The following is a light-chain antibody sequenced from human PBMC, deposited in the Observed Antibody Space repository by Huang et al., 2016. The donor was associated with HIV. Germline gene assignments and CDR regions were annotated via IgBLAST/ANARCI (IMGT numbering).Light chain of an antibody. CDR2: AAS. J-gene: IGKJ3*01. V-gene: IGKV1-8*01. CDR3: QQYDIHPLT. CDR1: QDINNF. Sequence: IRMTQSPSSLSASTGDRVTITCRANQDINNFLAWYQQRPGSVPKLRIYAASTLQSGVPSRFSGNGSGTDFTLTISCLHSEDVATYYCQQYDIHPLTFGPGTRVDIK.